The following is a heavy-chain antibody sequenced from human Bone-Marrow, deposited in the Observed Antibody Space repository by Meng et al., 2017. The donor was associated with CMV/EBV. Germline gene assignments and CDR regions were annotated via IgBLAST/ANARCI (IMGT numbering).Heavy chain of an antibody. CDR2: ISAYNGNT. D-gene: IGHD2-2*01. V-gene: IGHV1-18*01. J-gene: IGHJ6*02. CDR3: ARWDIVVVPAASDGMDV. CDR1: GYTFTSYG. Sequence: ASVKVSCKASGYTFTSYGISWVRQAPGQGLEWMGWISAYNGNTNYAQKLQGRVTMTTDTSTSTAYMELRSLRSDDTAVYYCARWDIVVVPAASDGMDVWGQGTTVTVSS.